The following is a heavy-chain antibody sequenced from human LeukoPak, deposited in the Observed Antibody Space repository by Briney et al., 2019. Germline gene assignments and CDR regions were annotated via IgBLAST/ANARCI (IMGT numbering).Heavy chain of an antibody. J-gene: IGHJ4*02. CDR2: INHSGGT. CDR1: GGSISGGDYY. D-gene: IGHD3-3*01. Sequence: SETLSLTCTVSGGSISGGDYYWSWIRQPPGKGLEWIGEINHSGGTNYNPSLESRVTISIDTSKNQVFLKLTSMTAADAAVYYCARRDFAIFGVVTAFDSWGPGALVTVSS. CDR3: ARRDFAIFGVVTAFDS. V-gene: IGHV4-34*01.